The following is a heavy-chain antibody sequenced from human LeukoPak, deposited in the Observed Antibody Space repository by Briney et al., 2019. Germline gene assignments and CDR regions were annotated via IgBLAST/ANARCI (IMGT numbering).Heavy chain of an antibody. CDR3: ARTRADTFDV. CDR1: AVSIGRYY. V-gene: IGHV4-59*01. Sequence: SETLSLTCSVSAVSIGRYYWSWIRQPPGKGLEWIGYIYYTGGTYYNPSLRGRVTLSVDTERNQFSLKLTSVAAADTVVYYCARTRADTFDVWGQGTLVTVSP. D-gene: IGHD3-22*01. J-gene: IGHJ4*02. CDR2: IYYTGGT.